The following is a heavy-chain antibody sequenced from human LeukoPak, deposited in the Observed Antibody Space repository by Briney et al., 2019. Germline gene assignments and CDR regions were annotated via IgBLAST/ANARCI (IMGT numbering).Heavy chain of an antibody. V-gene: IGHV1-2*02. J-gene: IGHJ4*02. D-gene: IGHD6-13*01. Sequence: ASVKVSCKASGYTFTGYYMHWVRQAPGHGLEWMGWINPNSGGTNYAQKFQGRVTLTRDTSISTAYMEVSRMRSDDTAVYYSARAAGGAPGDYWGQGTLVTVSS. CDR3: ARAAGGAPGDY. CDR1: GYTFTGYY. CDR2: INPNSGGT.